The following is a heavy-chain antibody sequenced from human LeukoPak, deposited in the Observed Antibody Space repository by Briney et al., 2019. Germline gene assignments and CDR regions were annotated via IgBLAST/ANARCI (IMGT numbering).Heavy chain of an antibody. V-gene: IGHV4-38-2*01. Sequence: SETLSLTCAVSGYSISSGYYWGWIQPPPGKGLEWIGSIYHSGSTYYNPSLKSRVTISVDTSKNQFSLKLSSVTAADTAVYYCAVNIVVVPAASFDYWGQGTLVTVSS. CDR3: AVNIVVVPAASFDY. D-gene: IGHD2-2*01. CDR2: IYHSGST. CDR1: GYSISSGYY. J-gene: IGHJ4*02.